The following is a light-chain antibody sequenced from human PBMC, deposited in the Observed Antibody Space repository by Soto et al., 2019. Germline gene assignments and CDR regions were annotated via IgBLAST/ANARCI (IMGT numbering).Light chain of an antibody. V-gene: IGKV3-20*01. CDR3: QQDGSSRWT. J-gene: IGKJ1*01. CDR1: QSVSSSY. Sequence: IVLTQSPGPQSFSPGGRATLSCRSSQSVSSSYLAWYQQKPGQAPRLLIYGASSRATGIPDRFSGSGSGTDFTLTISRLEPEDFAVYYCQQDGSSRWTFGQGTKVDNK. CDR2: GAS.